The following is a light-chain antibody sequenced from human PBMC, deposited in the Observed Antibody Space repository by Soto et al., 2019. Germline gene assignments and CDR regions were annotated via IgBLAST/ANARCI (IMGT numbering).Light chain of an antibody. CDR3: QKYNTWPPWT. V-gene: IGKV3-15*01. CDR2: GAS. J-gene: IGKJ1*01. Sequence: EIVMTQSPATLSVSPGERATLSCRASQSVSSNLAWYQQKPGQAPRLLIYGASTRATGIPARFSGSGSGTEFTLTISSLQSEDFAVYYCQKYNTWPPWTFGHGTKVEIK. CDR1: QSVSSN.